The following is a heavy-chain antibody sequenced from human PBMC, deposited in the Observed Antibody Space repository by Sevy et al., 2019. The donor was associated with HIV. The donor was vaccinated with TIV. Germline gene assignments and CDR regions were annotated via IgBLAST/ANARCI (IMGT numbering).Heavy chain of an antibody. Sequence: SETPSLTCTVSGGTFSSSSYYWGRIRQSPGKGLEWIGSIYNSGSTYYNPSLKSRVTISVDTSKNHFSLKLSSVTAADTAVYYCARRDGRYCSGGSCYGPGAFDYWGQGTLVTVSS. V-gene: IGHV4-39*02. CDR3: ARRDGRYCSGGSCYGPGAFDY. D-gene: IGHD2-15*01. J-gene: IGHJ4*02. CDR2: IYNSGST. CDR1: GGTFSSSSYY.